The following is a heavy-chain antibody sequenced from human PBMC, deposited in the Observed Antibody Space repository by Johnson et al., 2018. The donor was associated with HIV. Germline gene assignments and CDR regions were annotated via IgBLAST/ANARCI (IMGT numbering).Heavy chain of an antibody. D-gene: IGHD3-9*01. CDR2: INWNGGNT. CDR3: ARELVRYAFDI. CDR1: GFTFSSYG. V-gene: IGHV3-20*04. J-gene: IGHJ3*02. Sequence: VQVLESGGGLVQPGGSLRLSCAASGFTFSSYGMHWVRQAPGKGLEWVSGINWNGGNTGYGDSVKGRFTISRDNAKNSLYLQMNSLRAEDTAFYYCARELVRYAFDIWGQGTMVTVSS.